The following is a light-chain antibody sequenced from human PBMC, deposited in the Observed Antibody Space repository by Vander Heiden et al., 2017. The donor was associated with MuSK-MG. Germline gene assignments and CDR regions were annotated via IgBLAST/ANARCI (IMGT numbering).Light chain of an antibody. CDR3: QQYYSSPRT. CDR1: QSGLCSSNNKNC. Sequence: DVVMTQSPASLVASLGERATINCKSSQSGLCSSNNKNCLAWYQQKPGQPPKLLIYGASTRESGVPDRVSGSGSGTDFTLTISSLQAEDVAAYYCQQYYSSPRTFGQRTKVEIK. CDR2: GAS. V-gene: IGKV4-1*01. J-gene: IGKJ1*01.